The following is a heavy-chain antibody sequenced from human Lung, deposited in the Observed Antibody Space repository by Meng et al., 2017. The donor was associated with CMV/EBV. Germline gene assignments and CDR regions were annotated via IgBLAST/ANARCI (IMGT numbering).Heavy chain of an antibody. J-gene: IGHJ5*02. CDR3: ARAVGSTGWPEWFDP. Sequence: SCAASGVAVSSNYLSWVRQAQGKGLEWVSLAYTGISTYYADSVKGRFTISRDNSKNMVHLHMNNLGVEDTAVYYCARAVGSTGWPEWFDPWGQGTLVTVS. D-gene: IGHD2-2*01. CDR2: AYTGIST. CDR1: GVAVSSNY. V-gene: IGHV3-66*02.